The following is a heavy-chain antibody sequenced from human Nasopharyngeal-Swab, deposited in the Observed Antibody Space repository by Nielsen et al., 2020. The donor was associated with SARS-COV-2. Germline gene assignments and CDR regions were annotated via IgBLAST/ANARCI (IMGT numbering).Heavy chain of an antibody. Sequence: GESLKISCAASGFTFSSYSMNWVRQAPGKGLEWVSYISSSGTTIYYADSVKGRFTISRDNAKNSLSLQMNSLRAEDTAVYYCARTSDVGGGSNGYPDYWGQGTLVTVSS. J-gene: IGHJ4*02. CDR2: ISSSGTTI. CDR3: ARTSDVGGGSNGYPDY. D-gene: IGHD3-22*01. V-gene: IGHV3-48*04. CDR1: GFTFSSYS.